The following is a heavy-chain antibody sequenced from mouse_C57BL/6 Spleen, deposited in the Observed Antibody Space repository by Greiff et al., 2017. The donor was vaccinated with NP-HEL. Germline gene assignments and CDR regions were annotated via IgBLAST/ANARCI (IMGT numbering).Heavy chain of an antibody. D-gene: IGHD2-4*01. CDR3: ARIDYPY. V-gene: IGHV2-2*01. J-gene: IGHJ3*01. Sequence: VQLQQSGPGLVQPSQSLSITCTVSGFSLTSYGVHWVRPSPGKGLEWLGVIWSGGSTDYNAAFISRLSISKDNSKSQVFFKMNSLQADDTAIYYCARIDYPYWGQGTLVTVSA. CDR1: GFSLTSYG. CDR2: IWSGGST.